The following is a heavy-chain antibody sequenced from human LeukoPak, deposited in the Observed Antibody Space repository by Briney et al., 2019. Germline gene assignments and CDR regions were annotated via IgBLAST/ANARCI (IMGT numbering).Heavy chain of an antibody. CDR1: GYNFAHN. CDR2: ISPKNGGT. CDR3: VVSIQAAAIPAFDS. D-gene: IGHD6-25*01. J-gene: IGHJ4*02. Sequence: GASVKVSCKASGYNFAHNIHWVRQAPGQGHEFMGWISPKNGGTKYAQNFQGRVTMTRDTSISTVYMELSSLGSGDTAVYYCVVSIQAAAIPAFDSWGQGTLVTVSS. V-gene: IGHV1-2*02.